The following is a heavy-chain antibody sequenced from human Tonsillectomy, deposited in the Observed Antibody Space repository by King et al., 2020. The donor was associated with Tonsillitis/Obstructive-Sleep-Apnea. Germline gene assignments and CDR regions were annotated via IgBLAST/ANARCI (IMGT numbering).Heavy chain of an antibody. V-gene: IGHV4-59*01. CDR1: GDSISPYF. D-gene: IGHD1-26*01. Sequence: QLQESGPGLVKPSETLSLTCTVSGDSISPYFWIWIRQPPGKGLEWLAYIFHSGGTNYNPSLKSRVTISVDTSKNQFSLKLSSVTAADTAVYYCARESSIVGDAFDIWGQGTMVTVSS. CDR2: IFHSGGT. J-gene: IGHJ3*02. CDR3: ARESSIVGDAFDI.